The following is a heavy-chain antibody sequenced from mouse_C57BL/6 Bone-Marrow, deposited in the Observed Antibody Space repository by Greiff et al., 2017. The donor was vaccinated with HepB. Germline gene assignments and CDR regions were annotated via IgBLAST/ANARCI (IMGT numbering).Heavy chain of an antibody. Sequence: VQLQQPGAELVKPGASVKLSCKASGYTFTSYWMQWVKQRPGQGLEWIGEIDPSDSYTNYNQKFKGKATLTVDTSSSTAYMQLSSLTSEDSAVYYCAAPRGSSYPDYWGQGTTLTVSS. CDR1: GYTFTSYW. V-gene: IGHV1-50*01. J-gene: IGHJ2*01. CDR3: AAPRGSSYPDY. CDR2: IDPSDSYT. D-gene: IGHD1-1*01.